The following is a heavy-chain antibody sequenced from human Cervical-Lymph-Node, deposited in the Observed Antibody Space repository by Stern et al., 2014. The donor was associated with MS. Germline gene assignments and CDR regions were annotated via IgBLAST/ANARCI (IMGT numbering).Heavy chain of an antibody. CDR2: MSFVGGNK. CDR1: GFSLSNYG. J-gene: IGHJ6*02. Sequence: QVQLVQSGGGVVQPGRSLTLSCAASGFSLSNYGMHWVRQAPGKGLEWVAVMSFVGGNKKYGDSVKGRFSISRDMANNTLFLQMNSLRPEDTAVYYCMGVGDAMHVWGQGTTVIVSS. V-gene: IGHV3-30*03. CDR3: MGVGDAMHV.